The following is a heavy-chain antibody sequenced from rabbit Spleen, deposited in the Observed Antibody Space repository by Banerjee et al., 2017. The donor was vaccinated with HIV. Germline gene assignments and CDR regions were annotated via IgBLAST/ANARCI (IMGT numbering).Heavy chain of an antibody. CDR1: GVSFSDKDV. CDR2: INTITGKS. D-gene: IGHD8-1*01. Sequence: QEQLEESGGGLVKPEGSLTLTCKASGVSFSDKDVMCWVRQAPGKGLEWIACINTITGKSVYASWAKGRFIMSRTSSTTVTLQMTSLTVADTATYFCARDTGSSFSTYGMDLWGQGTLVTVS. CDR3: ARDTGSSFSTYGMDL. J-gene: IGHJ6*01. V-gene: IGHV1S45*01.